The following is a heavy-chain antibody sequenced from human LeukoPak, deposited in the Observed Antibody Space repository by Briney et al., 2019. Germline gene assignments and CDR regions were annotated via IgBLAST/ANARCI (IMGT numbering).Heavy chain of an antibody. J-gene: IGHJ1*01. CDR3: ARTEGRVTAKPFQH. D-gene: IGHD2-21*02. V-gene: IGHV3-21*01. Sequence: GGSLRLSCAASGFTFSSYSMNWVRQAPGKGLEWVSSISSSSSYIYYADSVKGRFTISRDNAKNSLYLQMNSLRAEDTAVHYCARTEGRVTAKPFQHWGQGTLVTVYS. CDR2: ISSSSSYI. CDR1: GFTFSSYS.